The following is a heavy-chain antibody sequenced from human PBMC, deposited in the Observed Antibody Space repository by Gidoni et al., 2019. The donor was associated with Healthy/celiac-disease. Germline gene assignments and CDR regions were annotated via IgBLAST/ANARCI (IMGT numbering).Heavy chain of an antibody. CDR3: ARGIVVVVAATFNYYYYGMDV. Sequence: VQLQQLGAGLLKPSETLSLTSAVYGGSFSGYYWSWIRQPPGKGLEWIGEINHSGSTNYNPSLKSRVTISVDTSKNQFSLKLSSVTAADTAVYYCARGIVVVVAATFNYYYYGMDVWGQGTTVTVSS. V-gene: IGHV4-34*01. J-gene: IGHJ6*02. CDR2: INHSGST. CDR1: GGSFSGYY. D-gene: IGHD2-15*01.